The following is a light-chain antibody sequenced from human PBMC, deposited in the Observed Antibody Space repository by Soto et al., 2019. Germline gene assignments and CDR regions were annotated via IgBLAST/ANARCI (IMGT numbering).Light chain of an antibody. Sequence: EIMLTQSPVTLSLSPGERATLSCRASQSVSSNYLAWYQQRRGQAPRLLFSGASSTATGIPDRFRGSRSGTGSTLSISRLEPEDSAVYYCQQYGSSPLNFGGGTKVEIK. CDR1: QSVSSNY. CDR2: GAS. V-gene: IGKV3-20*01. CDR3: QQYGSSPLN. J-gene: IGKJ4*01.